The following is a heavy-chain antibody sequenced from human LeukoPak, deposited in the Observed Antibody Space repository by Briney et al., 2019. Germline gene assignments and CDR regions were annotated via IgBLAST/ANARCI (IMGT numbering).Heavy chain of an antibody. Sequence: PSQTLSLTCAVSGGSISSGGYSWSWIRQPPGKGLEWIGYIYHSGSTYYNPSLKSRVTISVDRSKNQFSLKLSSVTAADTAVYYCAREVRGVKRSHNWFDPWGQGTLVTVSS. CDR1: GGSISSGGYS. D-gene: IGHD3-10*01. J-gene: IGHJ5*02. CDR3: AREVRGVKRSHNWFDP. V-gene: IGHV4-30-2*01. CDR2: IYHSGST.